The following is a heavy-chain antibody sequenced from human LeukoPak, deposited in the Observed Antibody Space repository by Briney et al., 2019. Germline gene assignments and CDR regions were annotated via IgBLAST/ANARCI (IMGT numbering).Heavy chain of an antibody. CDR1: GCIFTSYW. Sequence: GGSLEISCQASGCIFTSYWIGWVRPVPGKGVEGMGIIDPSDSHTRYTPSLQGQVTISADKSLTTAYLQWNSLKASDTAMYYCARQTAMGRSGDYWGQGTLVTVSS. J-gene: IGHJ4*02. CDR3: ARQTAMGRSGDY. V-gene: IGHV5-51*01. D-gene: IGHD5-18*01. CDR2: IDPSDSHT.